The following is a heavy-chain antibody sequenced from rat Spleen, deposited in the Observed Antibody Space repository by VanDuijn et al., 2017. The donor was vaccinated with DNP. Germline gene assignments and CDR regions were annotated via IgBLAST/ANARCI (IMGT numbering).Heavy chain of an antibody. CDR2: ISYSGST. D-gene: IGHD1-11*01. CDR3: TTDFERGY. V-gene: IGHV3-1*01. CDR1: GYSITSSY. J-gene: IGHJ2*01. Sequence: EVQLQESGPGLVKPSQSLSLTCSVTGYSITSSYRWNWIRKFPGNKMEWIGHISYSGSTGYNPSLKSRISITRDTSKNQFFLQLNSVTTEDTATFYCTTDFERGYWGQGVMVTVSS.